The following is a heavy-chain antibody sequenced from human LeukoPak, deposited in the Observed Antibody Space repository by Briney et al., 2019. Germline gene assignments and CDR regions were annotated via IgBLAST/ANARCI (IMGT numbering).Heavy chain of an antibody. CDR3: ASRGFDYYYGMDV. J-gene: IGHJ6*02. CDR1: GGSFSGYY. V-gene: IGHV4-34*01. CDR2: INHSGST. Sequence: SETLSLTCAVYGGSFSGYYWSWIRQPPGKGLGWIGEINHSGSTNYNPSLKSRVTISVDTSKNQFSLKLSSVTAADTAVYYCASRGFDYYYGMDVWGQGTTVTVSS. D-gene: IGHD3-10*01.